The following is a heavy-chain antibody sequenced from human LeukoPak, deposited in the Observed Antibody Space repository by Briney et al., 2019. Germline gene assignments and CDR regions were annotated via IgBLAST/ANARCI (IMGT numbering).Heavy chain of an antibody. Sequence: ASVKVSCKASGYTFTSYYMHWVRQAPGQGLEWMGIINPSGGSTSYAQKFQGRVTMSRDTSTSTVYMELSSLRSEDTAVYYCARNSGGYLFDYWGQGTLVTVSS. V-gene: IGHV1-46*03. J-gene: IGHJ4*02. CDR2: INPSGGST. D-gene: IGHD1-26*01. CDR3: ARNSGGYLFDY. CDR1: GYTFTSYY.